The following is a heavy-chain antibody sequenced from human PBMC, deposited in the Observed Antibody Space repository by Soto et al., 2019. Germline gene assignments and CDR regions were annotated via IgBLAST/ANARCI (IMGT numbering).Heavy chain of an antibody. Sequence: PGGPQRPSCASSGVTLSSHAMHLVRHAPDKGLEWVAIISYDGSTIFYGDSVKGRFTISRDNSKNTLYLHMSSLRPDDTAVYVGARHVSSPVTTSDWFDPWGPGTLCTFS. V-gene: IGHV3-30-3*01. CDR1: GVTLSSHA. CDR3: ARHVSSPVTTSDWFDP. J-gene: IGHJ5*02. CDR2: ISYDGSTI. D-gene: IGHD4-17*01.